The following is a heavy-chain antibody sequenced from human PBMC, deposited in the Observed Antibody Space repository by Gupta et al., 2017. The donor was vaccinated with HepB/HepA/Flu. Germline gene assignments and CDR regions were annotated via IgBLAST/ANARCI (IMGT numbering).Heavy chain of an antibody. CDR2: ISGSGGNT. V-gene: IGHV3-23*01. J-gene: IGHJ4*02. CDR3: AKDLTGTYGDYFDY. D-gene: IGHD1-20*01. Sequence: EVQLLESGGDLVQPGGSLRLSCASSGFSCSSYAMSLVRQAPGKGPEWVSEISGSGGNTYYADSVKGRFSISRDNSKSTLYLQMNSLKVEDTAVYYCAKDLTGTYGDYFDYWGQGTPVAVSA. CDR1: GFSCSSYA.